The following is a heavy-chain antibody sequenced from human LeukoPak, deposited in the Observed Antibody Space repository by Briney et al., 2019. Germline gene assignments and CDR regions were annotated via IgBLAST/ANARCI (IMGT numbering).Heavy chain of an antibody. J-gene: IGHJ3*02. CDR2: IVVGSGNT. Sequence: VASVTVSCKASGFTFTSSAMQWVRQARGQRLEWIGWIVVGSGNTNYAQKFQERVTITRDMSTSTAYMELSSLRSEDTAVYYCAAPRLYGDYAGDAFDIWGQGTMVTVSS. CDR3: AAPRLYGDYAGDAFDI. D-gene: IGHD4-17*01. V-gene: IGHV1-58*02. CDR1: GFTFTSSA.